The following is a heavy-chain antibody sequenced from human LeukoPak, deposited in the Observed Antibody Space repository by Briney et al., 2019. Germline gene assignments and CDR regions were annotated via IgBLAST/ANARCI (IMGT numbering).Heavy chain of an antibody. Sequence: GGSLRLSCAASGFTFSSYSMNWVRQAPGKGLEWVSSISSSSSYIYYADSVKGRFTISRDNAKNSLYLQMNSLRAEDTAVYYYARDKYCSSTSCYKGTFDYWGQGTLVTVSS. CDR2: ISSSSSYI. V-gene: IGHV3-21*01. CDR1: GFTFSSYS. CDR3: ARDKYCSSTSCYKGTFDY. D-gene: IGHD2-2*02. J-gene: IGHJ4*02.